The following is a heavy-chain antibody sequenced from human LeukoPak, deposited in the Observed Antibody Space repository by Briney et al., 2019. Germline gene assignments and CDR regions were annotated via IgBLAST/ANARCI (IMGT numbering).Heavy chain of an antibody. D-gene: IGHD3-10*02. CDR3: ARHVRGVITDAFDI. CDR1: GGSISSYY. V-gene: IGHV4-59*01. J-gene: IGHJ3*02. Sequence: SETLSLTCTVSGGSISSYYWSWIRQPPGKGLEWIGYIYCSGITTYNPSLKSRVTTPIDTSKNQFSLKLTSVTAADTAVYYCARHVRGVITDAFDIWGQGTMVTVSS. CDR2: IYCSGIT.